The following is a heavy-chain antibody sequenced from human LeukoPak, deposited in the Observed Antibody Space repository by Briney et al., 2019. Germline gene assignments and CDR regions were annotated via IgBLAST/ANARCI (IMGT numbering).Heavy chain of an antibody. Sequence: SGGSLRLSCAASGFAFSSYAMSWVRQAPGKGLEWVSAISGSGGSTYYADSVKGRFTISRDNAKKSLDLQMDSLRGEDTAVYYCVRGYSSSWFDFWGQGTLVTVSS. CDR2: ISGSGGST. V-gene: IGHV3-23*01. J-gene: IGHJ5*01. CDR3: VRGYSSSWFDF. CDR1: GFAFSSYA. D-gene: IGHD6-13*01.